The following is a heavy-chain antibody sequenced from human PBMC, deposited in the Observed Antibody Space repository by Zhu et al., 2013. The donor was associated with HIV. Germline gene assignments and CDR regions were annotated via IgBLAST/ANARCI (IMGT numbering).Heavy chain of an antibody. CDR2: INPNSGGT. D-gene: IGHD3-16*01. CDR1: GYTFTGYY. J-gene: IGHJ3*02. V-gene: IGHV1-2*02. Sequence: LVQSGPEVKRPGASVTVSCSASGYTFTGYYMHWVRQAPGQGLEWMGWINPNSGGTNYAQKFQGRVTMTRDTSISTAYMELSRLRSDDTAVYFCARDLRLTAFNYPDGRNYHYAFDIWGQGTMVTVSS. CDR3: ARDLRLTAFNYPDGRNYHYAFDI.